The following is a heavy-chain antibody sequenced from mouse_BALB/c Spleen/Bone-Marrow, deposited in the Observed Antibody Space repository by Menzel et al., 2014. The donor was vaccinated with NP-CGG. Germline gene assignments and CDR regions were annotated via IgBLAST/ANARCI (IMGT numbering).Heavy chain of an antibody. CDR3: AREDIATVVEMDY. CDR1: GYTFSSYW. CDR2: ILPGSGST. D-gene: IGHD1-1*01. Sequence: QVQLQQPGAELMKSGASVKISCKATGYTFSSYWIEWVKQRPGHGLEWIGEILPGSGSTNYNEKLKGKATFTADTSSNTAYMQLSSLTSEDSAVYYCAREDIATVVEMDYWGQGTSVTVSS. J-gene: IGHJ4*01. V-gene: IGHV1-9*01.